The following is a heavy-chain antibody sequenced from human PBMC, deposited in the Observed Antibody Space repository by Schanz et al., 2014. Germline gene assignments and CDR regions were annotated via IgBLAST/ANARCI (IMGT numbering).Heavy chain of an antibody. CDR1: GDSITSNRW. CDR2: IYHSGRT. CDR3: ARGDISGYNGGLMDT. J-gene: IGHJ5*02. Sequence: QLQLQESGPGLVKPSGTLSLTCAVSGDSITSNRWWSWVRQPPGKGLEWIGEIYHSGRTNYDPSLKSRVTISMDNSNNQLSLKVSSVTAADTAIYYCARGDISGYNGGLMDTWGQGTLVTVSS. V-gene: IGHV4-4*02. D-gene: IGHD5-12*01.